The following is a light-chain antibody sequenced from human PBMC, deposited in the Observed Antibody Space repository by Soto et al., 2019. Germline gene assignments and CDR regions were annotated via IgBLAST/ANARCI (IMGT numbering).Light chain of an antibody. V-gene: IGKV3-20*01. Sequence: EIVLTQSPGTLSLSPGERATLSCRASQSVSSTHLAWYQQKPGQAPRRLIYGASSRATGIPDRFSGSGSGTDFTLTISRLEPEDFSVFYCQQYVSSPLYTFGQGTKLEIK. CDR3: QQYVSSPLYT. J-gene: IGKJ2*01. CDR2: GAS. CDR1: QSVSSTH.